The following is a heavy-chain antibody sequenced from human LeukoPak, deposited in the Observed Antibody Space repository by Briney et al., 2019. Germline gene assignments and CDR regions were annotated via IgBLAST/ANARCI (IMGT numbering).Heavy chain of an antibody. D-gene: IGHD2-8*01. Sequence: PGGSLRLSCAASGFSFSSYRMNWVRPAPGKGLEWVSSVSNSGDYIHYADSVKGRFTISRDNSKNSLYLQMNSLRAEDTAVYYCARALIGYYFDYWGQGTLVTVSS. V-gene: IGHV3-21*06. CDR1: GFSFSSYR. CDR3: ARALIGYYFDY. J-gene: IGHJ4*02. CDR2: VSNSGDYI.